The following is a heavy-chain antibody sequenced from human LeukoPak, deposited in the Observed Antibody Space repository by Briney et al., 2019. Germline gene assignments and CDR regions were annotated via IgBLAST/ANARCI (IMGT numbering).Heavy chain of an antibody. CDR2: IDPSDSYT. V-gene: IGHV5-10-1*01. CDR3: ARRLLYYDSSGYYEGFDY. D-gene: IGHD3-22*01. J-gene: IGHJ4*02. CDR1: GYAFASYW. Sequence: GESLKISCRVSGYAFASYWIGWVRQVPGKGLEWMGRIDPSDSYTNYSPSFQGHVTTSADKSISTAYLQWSSLKASDTAMYYCARRLLYYDSSGYYEGFDYWGQGTLVTVSS.